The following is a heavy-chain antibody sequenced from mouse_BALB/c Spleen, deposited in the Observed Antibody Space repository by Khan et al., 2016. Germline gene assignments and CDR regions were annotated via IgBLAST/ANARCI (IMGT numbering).Heavy chain of an antibody. J-gene: IGHJ2*01. V-gene: IGHV1-5*01. Sequence: VQLQQSGTVLARPGASVKMSCKASDYSFTSYWMHWVKQRPGQGLEWIGAIYPGNSDTSYNQKFKGKAKLTAVTSASIAYMELSSLKNEDSAVYYCTRGGNYVDYWGQGTTLTVSS. CDR1: DYSFTSYW. CDR2: IYPGNSDT. CDR3: TRGGNYVDY.